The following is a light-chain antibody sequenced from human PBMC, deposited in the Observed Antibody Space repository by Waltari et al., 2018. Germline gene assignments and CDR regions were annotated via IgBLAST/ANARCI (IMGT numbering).Light chain of an antibody. CDR1: RSVSSNY. CDR2: GAS. Sequence: EIVLTQSPGTLSLSPGERATLSCRASRSVSSNYLAWYRKKSGKAPSLLIYGASSRALGVPDRFSGSGSGTDFTLTISRLEPEDFAVYYCQQYGSLPCTFGQGTKLEIK. J-gene: IGKJ2*02. V-gene: IGKV3-20*01. CDR3: QQYGSLPCT.